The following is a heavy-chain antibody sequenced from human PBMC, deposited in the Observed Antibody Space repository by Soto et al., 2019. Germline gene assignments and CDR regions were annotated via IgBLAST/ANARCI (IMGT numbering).Heavy chain of an antibody. CDR2: ISAYNGNT. V-gene: IGHV1-18*01. CDR1: GYTITSYG. D-gene: IGHD5-12*01. Sequence: ASVKVSCKASGYTITSYGISWVRQAPEQGLEWMGWISAYNGNTNYAQKLQGRVTMTTDTSTSTAYMELRSLRSDDTAVYYCARVPVDIVATIMMDYWGQGTLVTVSS. J-gene: IGHJ4*02. CDR3: ARVPVDIVATIMMDY.